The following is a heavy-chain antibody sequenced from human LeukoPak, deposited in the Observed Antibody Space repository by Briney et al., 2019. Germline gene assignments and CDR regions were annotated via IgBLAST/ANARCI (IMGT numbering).Heavy chain of an antibody. CDR2: IRYDGNPT. D-gene: IGHD3-10*01. CDR3: AKDFTYGPDH. Sequence: GGSLRLSCAASGFTFSSYGMHWVRQAPGKGLEWVSFIRYDGNPTYCADSVKGRFTISRDNSKNMVYMQMNSLRVEDTAVYYCAKDFTYGPDHWGQGTLVSASS. V-gene: IGHV3-30*02. CDR1: GFTFSSYG. J-gene: IGHJ4*02.